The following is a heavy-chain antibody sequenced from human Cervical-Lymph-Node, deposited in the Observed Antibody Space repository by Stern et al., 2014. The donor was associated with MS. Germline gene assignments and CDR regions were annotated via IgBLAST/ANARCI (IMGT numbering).Heavy chain of an antibody. D-gene: IGHD3-22*01. Sequence: EVQLLQSGAEVKKPGESLKISCKASGYTFISYWIGWVRQMPGKGLEWMGIIYPGDSDTRYSPSFQGQVTISADRSISTAYLQWSSLQASDTAVYYCVRQDDSSAESYWGQGTLVTVSS. CDR2: IYPGDSDT. CDR3: VRQDDSSAESY. V-gene: IGHV5-51*01. J-gene: IGHJ4*02. CDR1: GYTFISYW.